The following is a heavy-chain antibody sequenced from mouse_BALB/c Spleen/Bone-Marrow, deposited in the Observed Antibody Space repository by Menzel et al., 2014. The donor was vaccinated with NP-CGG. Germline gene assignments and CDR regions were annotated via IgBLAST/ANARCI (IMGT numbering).Heavy chain of an antibody. CDR1: GYTFTSYY. V-gene: IGHV1S81*02. Sequence: QVQMQQSGPGLVKPGVSVKLSCKASGYTFTSYYMYWVKQRPGQRLAWIGEINLSNGGTNFNEKFKSRPTLTVDKSSSTAYMQLSSLTTEDCAVYFVTTLRHWGQGTSV. J-gene: IGHJ4*01. CDR3: TTLRH. CDR2: INLSNGGT.